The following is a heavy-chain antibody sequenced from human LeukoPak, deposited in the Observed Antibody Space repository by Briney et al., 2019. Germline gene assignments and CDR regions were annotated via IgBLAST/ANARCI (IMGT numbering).Heavy chain of an antibody. V-gene: IGHV3-30-3*01. CDR1: GFTFSSYA. J-gene: IGHJ6*02. CDR2: ISYDGSNK. CDR3: ARDQYYYYYGMDV. Sequence: PGGSLRLSCAASGFTFSSYAMHWVRQAPGKGLEWVAVISYDGSNKYYADSVKGRFTISRDNSKNTLYLQMNSLRAEDTAVYYCARDQYYYYYGMDVWGQGTTVTVSS.